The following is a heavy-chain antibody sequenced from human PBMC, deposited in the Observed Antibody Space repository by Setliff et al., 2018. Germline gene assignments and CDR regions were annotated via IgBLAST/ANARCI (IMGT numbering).Heavy chain of an antibody. V-gene: IGHV3-23*01. J-gene: IGHJ4*02. Sequence: GSLRLSCVASGITFTSYAMSWVRQAPGKGLERVSTVSVSGDNTYYTDSVKGRFTTSRDNSKNTVSLQMSSLRAEDTAIYFCAGQGPIFGSGLIPGFDQWGQGTMVTVSS. CDR1: GITFTSYA. D-gene: IGHD3-3*01. CDR2: VSVSGDNT. CDR3: AGQGPIFGSGLIPGFDQ.